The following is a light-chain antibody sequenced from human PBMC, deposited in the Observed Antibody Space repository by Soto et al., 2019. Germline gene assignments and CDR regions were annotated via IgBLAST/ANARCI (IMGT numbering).Light chain of an antibody. J-gene: IGKJ5*01. CDR2: DAS. CDR3: QQYDNLPT. CDR1: HGISNY. V-gene: IGKV1-33*01. Sequence: DIQMTQAPSSLSASVGDRVSITCRASHGISNYLAWYQQKPGKVPKLLIYDASNLETGVPSRFSGSGSGTDFTFTISSLQPEDIAAYYCQQYDNLPTFGQGTRLEIK.